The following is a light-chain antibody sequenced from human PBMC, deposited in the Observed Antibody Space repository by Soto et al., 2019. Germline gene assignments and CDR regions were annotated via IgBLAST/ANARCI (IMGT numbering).Light chain of an antibody. CDR1: QSISSW. CDR3: QQYKSHRRT. J-gene: IGKJ1*01. V-gene: IGKV1-5*03. CDR2: KAS. Sequence: DIQMTQSPSTLSASVGDRVTITCRASQSISSWLAWYQQKPGKAPKLLINKASSLESGVSSRFSGSGSGTEFTLTISSLQPDDFATYYCQQYKSHRRTFGQGTKVEIK.